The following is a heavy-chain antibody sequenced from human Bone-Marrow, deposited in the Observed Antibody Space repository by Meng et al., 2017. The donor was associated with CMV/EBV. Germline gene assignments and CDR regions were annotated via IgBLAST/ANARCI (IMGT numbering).Heavy chain of an antibody. CDR1: GYTFTDYT. CDR2: INPSTGGT. V-gene: IGHV1-2*02. Sequence: ASVKVSCKASGYTFTDYTLHWVRQAPGQGLDWMGWINPSTGGTRFAPKFQARVTMTRDNSSSTVYIALSGLTSDDTAFYYCARDVSLAGADIAFWGQGTLVTCYS. J-gene: IGHJ4*02. CDR3: ARDVSLAGADIAF. D-gene: IGHD6-19*01.